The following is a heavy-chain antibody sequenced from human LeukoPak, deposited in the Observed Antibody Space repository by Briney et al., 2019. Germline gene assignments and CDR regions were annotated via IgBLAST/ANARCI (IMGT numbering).Heavy chain of an antibody. J-gene: IGHJ4*02. V-gene: IGHV3-23*01. D-gene: IGHD6-13*01. CDR1: GFTFTTYG. CDR3: AKGGEVSSWYKRLKLYFDY. CDR2: IGGSGTRT. Sequence: PGGSLRLSCSASGFTFTTYGMNWVRQAPGKGPEWVSGIGGSGTRTYYADSVKGRFTISRDNSKNTLFLQMNSLRAEDTAVYYCAKGGEVSSWYKRLKLYFDYWGQGTLVTVSS.